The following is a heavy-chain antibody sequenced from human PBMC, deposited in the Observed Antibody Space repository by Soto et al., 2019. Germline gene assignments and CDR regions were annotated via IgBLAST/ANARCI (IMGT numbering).Heavy chain of an antibody. CDR2: INPKTGDT. V-gene: IGHV1-2*02. Sequence: GASVKVSCKASGYTFTAYYIHWVRQAPGQRLEWVGWINPKTGDTNSTQHFQGRVTMTTDRSASTVYMELNRLTSDDTAAYYCARDRLPDYWGQGTLVTVSS. J-gene: IGHJ4*02. D-gene: IGHD2-15*01. CDR3: ARDRLPDY. CDR1: GYTFTAYY.